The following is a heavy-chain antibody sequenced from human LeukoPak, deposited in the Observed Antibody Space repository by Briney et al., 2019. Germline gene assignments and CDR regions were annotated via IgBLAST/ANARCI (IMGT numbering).Heavy chain of an antibody. CDR1: GFSFSSFS. J-gene: IGHJ5*02. CDR3: AGGPSDYVWGT. V-gene: IGHV3-21*01. CDR2: ISYRNNI. Sequence: GGSLRLSCAASGFSFSSFSMNWVRQAPGKGLEWVSSISYRNNIYYADSVRGRFTISRDNAKNSLYLEMNSLRVEDTAVYYCAGGPSDYVWGTWGLGTLVTVSS. D-gene: IGHD3-16*01.